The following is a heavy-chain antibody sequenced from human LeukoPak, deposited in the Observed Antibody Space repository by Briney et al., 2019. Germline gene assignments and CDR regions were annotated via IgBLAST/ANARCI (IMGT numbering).Heavy chain of an antibody. Sequence: GGSLRLSWAASGFTLSSYGMNCVRPAPGKGLEWVSSISSSTYIYYADSVKGRFTISRDNAKNSLYLQMNSLRAEDTAVYYCARTSTADFWSGYLYSPFDYWGQGTLVTVSS. D-gene: IGHD3-3*01. CDR3: ARTSTADFWSGYLYSPFDY. V-gene: IGHV3-21*01. CDR1: GFTLSSYG. CDR2: ISSSTYI. J-gene: IGHJ4*02.